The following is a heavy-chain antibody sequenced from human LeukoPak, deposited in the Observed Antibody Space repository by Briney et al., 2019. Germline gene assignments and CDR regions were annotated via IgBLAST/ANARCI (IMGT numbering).Heavy chain of an antibody. CDR1: GGTFSSYA. J-gene: IGHJ5*02. CDR3: ARVGHNWNDVSWFDP. CDR2: IIPIFGTA. D-gene: IGHD1-20*01. V-gene: IGHV1-69*05. Sequence: SVKVSCKASGGTFSSYAISWVRQAPGQGLEWMGGIIPIFGTANYAQKFQGRVTITTDESTSTAYMELSSLRSEDTAVYYCARVGHNWNDVSWFDPWGQGTLVTVSS.